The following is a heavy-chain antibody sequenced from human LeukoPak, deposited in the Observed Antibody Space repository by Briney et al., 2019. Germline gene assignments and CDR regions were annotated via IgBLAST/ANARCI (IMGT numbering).Heavy chain of an antibody. D-gene: IGHD1-1*01. V-gene: IGHV1-18*01. CDR3: ARESRVERDDF. J-gene: IGHJ4*02. CDR1: GGTFSSYA. Sequence: ASVKVSCKASGGTFSSYAISWVRQAPGQGLEWMGWISASNGDTHYSEKFQDRITVTTDTSTSTAYMELRSLVSDDTAVYYCARESRVERDDFWGQGTLITVSS. CDR2: ISASNGDT.